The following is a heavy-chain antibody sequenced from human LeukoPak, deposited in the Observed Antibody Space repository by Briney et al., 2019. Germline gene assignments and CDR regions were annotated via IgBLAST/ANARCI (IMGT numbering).Heavy chain of an antibody. D-gene: IGHD3-22*01. V-gene: IGHV4-39*01. J-gene: IGHJ4*02. CDR1: GGSISSGSYY. CDR2: IYYSGST. Sequence: SETLSLTCSVSGGSISSGSYYWGWIRQPPGKGLEWIVSIYYSGSTYYNPSLKSRVTISVNTSKNQFSLKLSSVTAADTAVYYCARGARITMTVVALYYFDYWGQGTLVTVSS. CDR3: ARGARITMTVVALYYFDY.